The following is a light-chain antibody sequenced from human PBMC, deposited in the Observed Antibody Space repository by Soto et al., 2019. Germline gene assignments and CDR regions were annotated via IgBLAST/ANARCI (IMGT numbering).Light chain of an antibody. J-gene: IGKJ1*01. CDR2: DAS. Sequence: LTHSPFAVSASPRDRATISCRGRQSGSSSYLAWNQQKPGQAPKLLIYDASTMDTGVPDRFSGSGSGTDFTLTISRLQPEDVASYYCQHYTTSPQTFGEGAKADI. CDR3: QHYTTSPQT. CDR1: QSGSSSY. V-gene: IGKV3-20*01.